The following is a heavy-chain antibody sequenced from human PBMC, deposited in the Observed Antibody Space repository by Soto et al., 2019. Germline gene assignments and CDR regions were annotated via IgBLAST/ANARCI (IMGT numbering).Heavy chain of an antibody. CDR3: ARDLGYRYSYGLIDY. D-gene: IGHD5-18*01. Sequence: SETLSLTCTVSGGSISSGDYYWSWIRQPPGKGLEWIGYIYYSGSTYYNPSLKSRVTISVDTSKNQFSLKLSSVTAADTAVYYCARDLGYRYSYGLIDYWGQGALVTVSS. J-gene: IGHJ4*02. V-gene: IGHV4-30-4*01. CDR2: IYYSGST. CDR1: GGSISSGDYY.